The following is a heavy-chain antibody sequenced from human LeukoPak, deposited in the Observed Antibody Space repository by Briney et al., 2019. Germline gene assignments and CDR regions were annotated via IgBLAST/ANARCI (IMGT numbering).Heavy chain of an antibody. D-gene: IGHD3-9*01. CDR1: GFTFNRYG. J-gene: IGHJ2*01. V-gene: IGHV3-21*04. CDR3: ARPHYEILTGYYWYFDL. CDR2: ISASGANR. Sequence: PGGSLRLSCAASGFTFNRYGMSWVRQAPGKGLEWVSGISASGANRYYADSVKGRFTISRDNAKNSLFLQMNSLRAEDTAVYYCARPHYEILTGYYWYFDLWGRGTLVTVSS.